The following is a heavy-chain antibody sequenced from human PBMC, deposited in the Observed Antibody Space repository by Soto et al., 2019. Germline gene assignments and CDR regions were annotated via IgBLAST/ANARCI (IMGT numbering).Heavy chain of an antibody. CDR3: ARVAVAARPRWYNWFDP. D-gene: IGHD2-15*01. Sequence: QEQLVQSGAEVKKPGASVKVSCKTSGYTFTDYDINWVRQATGQGLEWIGWMNPNSGETGYAQKFQGRVTMTRSASLSTAYLELGSLRSEDTAVYYCARVAVAARPRWYNWFDPWGQGTLVNVSS. CDR1: GYTFTDYD. J-gene: IGHJ5*02. V-gene: IGHV1-8*01. CDR2: MNPNSGET.